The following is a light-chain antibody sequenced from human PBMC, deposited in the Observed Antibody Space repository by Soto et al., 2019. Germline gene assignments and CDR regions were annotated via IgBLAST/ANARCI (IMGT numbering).Light chain of an antibody. V-gene: IGLV2-14*01. CDR3: SSYTSSSKV. CDR2: DVS. CDR1: SSDVGGYNY. Sequence: QSVLTQPASVSGSPGQPITISCTGTSSDVGGYNYVSWYQQHPGKAPKLMIYDVSNRPSGVSNRFSGSKSGNTASLTISGLQAEDEADYYCSSYTSSSKVFGNGTKVTVL. J-gene: IGLJ1*01.